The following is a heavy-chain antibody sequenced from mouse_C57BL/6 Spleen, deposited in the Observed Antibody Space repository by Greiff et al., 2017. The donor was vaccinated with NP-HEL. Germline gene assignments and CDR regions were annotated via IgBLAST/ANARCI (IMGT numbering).Heavy chain of an antibody. D-gene: IGHD1-1*01. J-gene: IGHJ2*01. Sequence: EVQLQESGPGLVKPSQSLSLTCSVTGYSITSGYYWNWIRQFPGNKLEWMGYISYDGSNNYNPSLKNRISITRDTSKNQFFLKLNSVTTEDTATYYCASSPFTTVVVNFDYWGQGTTLTVSS. CDR1: GYSITSGYY. CDR3: ASSPFTTVVVNFDY. V-gene: IGHV3-6*01. CDR2: ISYDGSN.